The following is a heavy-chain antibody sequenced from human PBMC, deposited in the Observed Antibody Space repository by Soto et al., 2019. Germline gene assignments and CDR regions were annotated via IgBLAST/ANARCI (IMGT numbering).Heavy chain of an antibody. CDR2: IIPIFGTA. CDR1: GGTFSSYA. D-gene: IGHD3-10*01. J-gene: IGHJ5*02. CDR3: ARALGGITMVRGVNNWFDP. Sequence: QVPLVQSGAEVKKPGSSVKVSCKASGGTFSSYAISWVRQAPGQGLEWMGGIIPIFGTANYAQKFQGRVTITADESTSTAYMELSSLRSEDTAVYYCARALGGITMVRGVNNWFDPWGQGTLVTVSS. V-gene: IGHV1-69*01.